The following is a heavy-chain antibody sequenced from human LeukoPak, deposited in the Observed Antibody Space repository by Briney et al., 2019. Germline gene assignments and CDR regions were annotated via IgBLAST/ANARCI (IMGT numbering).Heavy chain of an antibody. V-gene: IGHV4-59*01. J-gene: IGHJ4*02. CDR2: VYYSGST. Sequence: SETLSLTCTVSGGSISSYYWSWIRQPPGKGLEWIGYVYYSGSTNYNPSLKSRVTISVDTSKNQFSLKLSSVTAADTAVYYCARGPGRIDYWGQGTLVTVSS. CDR3: ARGPGRIDY. CDR1: GGSISSYY.